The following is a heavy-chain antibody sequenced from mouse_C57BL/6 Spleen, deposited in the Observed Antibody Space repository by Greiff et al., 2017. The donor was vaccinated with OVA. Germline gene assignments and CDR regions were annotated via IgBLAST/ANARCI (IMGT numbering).Heavy chain of an antibody. J-gene: IGHJ2*01. D-gene: IGHD1-1*01. Sequence: QVQLQQPGAELVKPGASVKLSCKASGYTFTSYWMHWVKQRPGQGLEWIGMIHPNSGSTNYNEKFKSKATLTVDKSSSTAYMQLSSLTSEDSAVYYCARRGLTTVVLDYWGQGPTLTVSS. CDR3: ARRGLTTVVLDY. CDR1: GYTFTSYW. CDR2: IHPNSGST. V-gene: IGHV1-64*01.